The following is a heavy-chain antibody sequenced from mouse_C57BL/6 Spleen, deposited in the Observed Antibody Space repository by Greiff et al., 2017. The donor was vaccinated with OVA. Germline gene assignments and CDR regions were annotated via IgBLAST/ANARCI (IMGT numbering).Heavy chain of an antibody. V-gene: IGHV1-82*01. D-gene: IGHD5-1*01. J-gene: IGHJ2*01. CDR2: IYPGDGDT. Sequence: VQLKESGPELVKPGASVKISCKASGYAFSSSWMNWVKQRPGKGLEWIGRIYPGDGDTNYNGKFKGKATLTADKSSSTAYMQLSSLTSEDSAVYFCARTYLYYFDYWGQGTTLTVSS. CDR1: GYAFSSSW. CDR3: ARTYLYYFDY.